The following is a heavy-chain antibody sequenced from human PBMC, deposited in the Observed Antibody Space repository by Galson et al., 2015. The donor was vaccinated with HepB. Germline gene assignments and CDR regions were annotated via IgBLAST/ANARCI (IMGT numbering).Heavy chain of an antibody. CDR2: IRDKAKNYAT. J-gene: IGHJ4*02. V-gene: IGHV3-73*01. Sequence: SLRLSCAASGFMFSDSTIHWVRQASGKGLEWVGRIRDKAKNYATVYAASVKGRFTISRDVSENTAYLQMNSLKTEDTAVYYCTRQTSQDDCWGQGTLVTVSS. CDR3: TRQTSQDDC. CDR1: GFMFSDST.